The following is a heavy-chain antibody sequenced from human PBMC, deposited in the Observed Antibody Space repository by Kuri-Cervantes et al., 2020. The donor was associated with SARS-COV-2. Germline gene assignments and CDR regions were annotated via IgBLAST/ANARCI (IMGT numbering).Heavy chain of an antibody. CDR1: GFTFSSYG. CDR2: IWYDGSNK. V-gene: IGHV3-33*01. J-gene: IGHJ3*02. CDR3: ARENPYCSGGSCYSGAFDI. Sequence: GGSLRLSCAASGFTFSSYGMHWVRQAPGKGLEWVAVIWYDGSNKYYADSVKGRFTISRDNSKNTLYLQMNSLRAEDTAVYYCARENPYCSGGSCYSGAFDIWGQGTMVTVSS. D-gene: IGHD2-15*01.